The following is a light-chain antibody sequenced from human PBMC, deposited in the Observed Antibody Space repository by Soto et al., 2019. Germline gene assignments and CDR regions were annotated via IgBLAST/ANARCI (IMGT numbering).Light chain of an antibody. J-gene: IGLJ3*02. CDR1: SSDVGDYNY. Sequence: QSVLTQPASVSGSPGQSITISCTGTSSDVGDYNYVSWYQQHPGKAPKLVIYEVGNRPSGVSNRFSGSKSDNAASLTISGLQAEDEGVYYCSSYTRTRWVFGGGTKVTVL. V-gene: IGLV2-14*01. CDR3: SSYTRTRWV. CDR2: EVG.